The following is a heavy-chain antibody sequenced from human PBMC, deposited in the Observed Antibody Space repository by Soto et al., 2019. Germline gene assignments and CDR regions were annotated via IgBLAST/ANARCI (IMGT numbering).Heavy chain of an antibody. Sequence: GGSLRLSCAASGFTFSSYAMSWVRQAPGKGLEWVSAISGSGGSTYYADSVKGRFTISRDNSKNTLYLQMNSLRAEDTAVYYCAKEGLDIVVVVAATHIGLSFDYWGQGTLVTVSS. CDR1: GFTFSSYA. V-gene: IGHV3-23*01. CDR3: AKEGLDIVVVVAATHIGLSFDY. D-gene: IGHD2-15*01. J-gene: IGHJ4*02. CDR2: ISGSGGST.